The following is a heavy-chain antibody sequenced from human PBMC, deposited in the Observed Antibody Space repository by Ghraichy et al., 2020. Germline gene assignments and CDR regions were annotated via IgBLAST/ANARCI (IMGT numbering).Heavy chain of an antibody. CDR3: ARSPIAARPPPRYYFDY. J-gene: IGHJ4*02. V-gene: IGHV1-69*13. CDR1: GGTFSSYA. D-gene: IGHD6-6*01. CDR2: IIPIFGTA. Sequence: SVKVSCKASGGTFSSYAISWVRQAPGQGLEWMGGIIPIFGTANYAQKFQGRVTITADESTSTAYMELSSLRSEDTAVYYCARSPIAARPPPRYYFDYWGQGTLVTVSS.